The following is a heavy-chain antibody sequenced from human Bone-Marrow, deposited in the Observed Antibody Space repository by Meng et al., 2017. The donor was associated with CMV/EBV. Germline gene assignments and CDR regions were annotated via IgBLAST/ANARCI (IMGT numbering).Heavy chain of an antibody. V-gene: IGHV3-72*01. CDR2: TRNKANSYTT. D-gene: IGHD6-6*01. CDR1: GFTFSDHY. J-gene: IGHJ4*02. Sequence: LSLSCAASGFTFSDHYMDWVRQAPGKGLEWVGRTRNKANSYTTEYAASVKGRVTISRDDSKNSLYLQMNSLKTEDTAVYYCVRGSSSLRDFDYWGQGTLVTVSS. CDR3: VRGSSSLRDFDY.